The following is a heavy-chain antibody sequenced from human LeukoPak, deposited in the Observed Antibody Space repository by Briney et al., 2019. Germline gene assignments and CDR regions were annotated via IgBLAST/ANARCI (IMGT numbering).Heavy chain of an antibody. CDR3: ARGSYCSGGDCSPVGAFDI. CDR1: GFTFSSYD. CDR2: IGTAGDT. D-gene: IGHD2-15*01. V-gene: IGHV3-13*01. J-gene: IGHJ3*02. Sequence: GGSLRLSCAASGFTFSSYDMHWVRQAPGKGLEWVSGIGTAGDTYYPGSIKGRFTFSRENAKNSLFLQMNGLRVGDTAVYYCARGSYCSGGDCSPVGAFDIWGQGTVVTVSS.